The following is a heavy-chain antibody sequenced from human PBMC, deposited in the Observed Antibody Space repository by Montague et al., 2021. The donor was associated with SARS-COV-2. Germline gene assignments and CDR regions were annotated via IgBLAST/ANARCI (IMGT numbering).Heavy chain of an antibody. J-gene: IGHJ4*02. V-gene: IGHV6-1*01. CDR3: VRYSCWFYFDF. CDR2: TYYRSKWYS. D-gene: IGHD6-19*01. CDR1: GDSVSSNSVA. Sequence: CAISGDSVSSNSVAWRWIRQSPSRGLEWLGRTYYRSKWYSDYAPSLRGRLTVNPDASKNEFSLELNYVTPEYTAVYYCVRYSCWFYFDFWGQGTLVTVSS.